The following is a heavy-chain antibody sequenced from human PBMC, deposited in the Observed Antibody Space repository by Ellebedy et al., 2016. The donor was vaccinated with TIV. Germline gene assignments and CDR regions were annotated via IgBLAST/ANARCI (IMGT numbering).Heavy chain of an antibody. Sequence: GESLKISCAASGFTFSSYWMSWVRQAPGKGLEWVANIKEDGSEKYYVDSVKGRFTISRDNAKNSLYLQMNSLRAEDTAVYYCAKAGYSYGNAWFDPWGQGTLVTVSS. CDR2: IKEDGSEK. V-gene: IGHV3-7*01. D-gene: IGHD5-18*01. J-gene: IGHJ5*02. CDR1: GFTFSSYW. CDR3: AKAGYSYGNAWFDP.